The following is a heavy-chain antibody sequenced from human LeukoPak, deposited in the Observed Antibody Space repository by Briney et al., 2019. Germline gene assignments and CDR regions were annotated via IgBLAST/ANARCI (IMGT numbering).Heavy chain of an antibody. CDR3: ARDPPIVATTPRPYYFDY. D-gene: IGHD5-12*01. J-gene: IGHJ4*02. CDR1: GGTFSSYA. V-gene: IGHV1-69*04. Sequence: SVQVSCKASGGTFSSYAISWVRQAPGQGLEWMGRIIPILGIANYAQKFQGRVTITADKSTSTAYMELSSLRSEDTAVYYCARDPPIVATTPRPYYFDYWGQGTLVTVSS. CDR2: IIPILGIA.